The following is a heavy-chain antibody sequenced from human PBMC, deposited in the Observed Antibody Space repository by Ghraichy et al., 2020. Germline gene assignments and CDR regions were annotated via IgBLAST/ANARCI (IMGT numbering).Heavy chain of an antibody. D-gene: IGHD2-21*02. Sequence: GESLNISCAASGFAYSSYWMNWVRQAPGKGLELVAYIKYDGSAEYYVDSVKGRFAISRDNTNNSLFLQMNSLRAEDTAVYYCARGWGRFDYWGQGTLVTVSS. CDR3: ARGWGRFDY. CDR2: IKYDGSAE. CDR1: GFAYSSYW. J-gene: IGHJ4*02. V-gene: IGHV3-7*01.